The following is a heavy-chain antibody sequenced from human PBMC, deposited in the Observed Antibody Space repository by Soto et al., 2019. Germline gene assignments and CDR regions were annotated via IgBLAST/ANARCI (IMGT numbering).Heavy chain of an antibody. Sequence: QVQLVQSGTEMKKPGASVKVSCKVSGNTLSDLSMHWVRQAPGKGLEWMGFSDRKNGETIYAQRFQGRVTMTEDTSTDTAYMELNTLRSEDTAVYYCATNMISYRGVFMDVWGKGTTVIVSS. CDR3: ATNMISYRGVFMDV. V-gene: IGHV1-24*01. CDR1: GNTLSDLS. CDR2: SDRKNGET. D-gene: IGHD2-21*01. J-gene: IGHJ6*04.